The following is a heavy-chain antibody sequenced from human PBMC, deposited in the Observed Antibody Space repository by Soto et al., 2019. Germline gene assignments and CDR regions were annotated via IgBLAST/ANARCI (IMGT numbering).Heavy chain of an antibody. D-gene: IGHD3-10*01. CDR1: GGSVSSGSYY. J-gene: IGHJ4*02. V-gene: IGHV4-61*01. CDR2: IYYSGST. CDR3: ARDRGVRGALDY. Sequence: PSETLSLTCTVSGGSVSSGSYYWSWIRQPPGKGLEWIGYIYYSGSTNYNPSLKSRVTISVDTSKNQFSLKLSSVTAADTAVYYCARDRGVRGALDYWGQGTLVTVYS.